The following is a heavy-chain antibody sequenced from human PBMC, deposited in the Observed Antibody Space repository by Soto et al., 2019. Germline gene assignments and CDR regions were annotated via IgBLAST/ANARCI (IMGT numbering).Heavy chain of an antibody. Sequence: LSETLSLPCTVSVDSITTYYWSWIRQPAGKGLEWIGRIDASGNTNYNPSLNSRVTMSIDTSKKQFSLKLTSVTAADTAIYYCARYSNNWFQTEGMDVWGQGTTVTVSS. J-gene: IGHJ6*02. CDR3: ARYSNNWFQTEGMDV. CDR1: VDSITTYY. D-gene: IGHD6-13*01. CDR2: IDASGNT. V-gene: IGHV4-4*07.